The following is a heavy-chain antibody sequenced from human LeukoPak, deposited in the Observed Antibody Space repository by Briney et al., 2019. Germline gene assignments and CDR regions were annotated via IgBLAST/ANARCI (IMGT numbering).Heavy chain of an antibody. D-gene: IGHD3-10*01. CDR2: IKSDGSEK. Sequence: GGSLRLSCAASGLTFRDYWMNWVRQTPGKGLEWVAVIKSDGSEKYVDSVKGRCTISRDNAKNSLYLQLNSLRVEDTAVYYCARDLRGDTNNWLDPWGQGTLVTVSS. J-gene: IGHJ5*02. V-gene: IGHV3-7*01. CDR1: GLTFRDYW. CDR3: ARDLRGDTNNWLDP.